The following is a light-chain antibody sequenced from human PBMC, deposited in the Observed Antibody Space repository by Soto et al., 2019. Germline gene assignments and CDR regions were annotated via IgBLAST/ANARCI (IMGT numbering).Light chain of an antibody. V-gene: IGKV3-15*01. CDR3: QQYNNWPWT. CDR2: GAS. CDR1: QSVRNN. J-gene: IGKJ1*01. Sequence: EVVMTQSPVTLSLSPGESATLSCWASQSVRNNLAWYQQKPGQAPILLIYGASTRATGIPDRFSGSGSGTEFTLTISSLQSEDFAVYYCQQYNNWPWTFGQGTKVDIK.